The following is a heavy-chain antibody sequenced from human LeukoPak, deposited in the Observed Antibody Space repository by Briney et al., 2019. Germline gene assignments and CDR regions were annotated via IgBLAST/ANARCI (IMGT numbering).Heavy chain of an antibody. J-gene: IGHJ3*02. CDR3: AGLDLVDDAFDI. CDR2: INHSGST. D-gene: IGHD1-26*01. CDR1: GGSISSYY. Sequence: KASETLSLTCTVSGGSISSYYWSWIRQPPGKGLEWIGEINHSGSTNYNPSLKSRVTISVDTSKNQFSLKLSSVTAADTAVYYCAGLDLVDDAFDIWGQGTLVTVSS. V-gene: IGHV4-34*01.